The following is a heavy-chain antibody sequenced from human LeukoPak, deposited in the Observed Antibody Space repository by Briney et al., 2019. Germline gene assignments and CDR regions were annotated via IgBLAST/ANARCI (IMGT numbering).Heavy chain of an antibody. CDR3: ARGLSKTIRPASTRVYYFDY. CDR2: MNPNSGNT. D-gene: IGHD1-14*01. Sequence: ASVKVSCKAPGYTFTSYDINWVRQATGQGLEWMGWMNPNSGNTGYAQKFQGRVTMTRNTSISTAYMELSSLRSEDTAVYYCARGLSKTIRPASTRVYYFDYWGQGTLVTVSS. J-gene: IGHJ4*02. CDR1: GYTFTSYD. V-gene: IGHV1-8*01.